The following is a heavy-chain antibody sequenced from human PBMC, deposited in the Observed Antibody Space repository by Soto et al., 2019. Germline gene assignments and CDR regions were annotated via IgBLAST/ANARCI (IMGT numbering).Heavy chain of an antibody. CDR2: IYWDDDK. V-gene: IGHV2-5*02. J-gene: IGHJ4*02. CDR3: VHTSGSGNSACFDY. D-gene: IGHD3-10*01. Sequence: QITLKESGPTLVKPTQTLTLTCTFSGFSLSTSRVGVGWIRQPPGKALEWLALIYWDDDKRYNPSLKSRLTITKDTSKNPVVLTMPNTDPVDTATYYCVHTSGSGNSACFDYWGQGTLVTVSS. CDR1: GFSLSTSRVG.